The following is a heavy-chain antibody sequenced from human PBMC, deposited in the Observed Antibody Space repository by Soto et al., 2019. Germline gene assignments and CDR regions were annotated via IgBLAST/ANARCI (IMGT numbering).Heavy chain of an antibody. CDR3: ARDNASGYCSGGSCYSYFDY. CDR1: GFTFSSYA. V-gene: IGHV3-64*01. D-gene: IGHD2-15*01. J-gene: IGHJ4*02. CDR2: ISSNGGSK. Sequence: GGSLRLSCAASGFTFSSYAMHWVRQAPGKGLEYVSAISSNGGSKYYANSVKGGFTISRDISKTTLYLQMGSLRAEDMAVYYCARDNASGYCSGGSCYSYFDYWGQGTLVTVSS.